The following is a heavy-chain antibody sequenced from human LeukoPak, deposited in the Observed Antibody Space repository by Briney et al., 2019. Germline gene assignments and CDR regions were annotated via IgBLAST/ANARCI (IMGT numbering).Heavy chain of an antibody. Sequence: GGSLRLSCAASGFTFSSYSMNWVRQAPGKGLEWVSSISSSSSYIYYADSVKGRFTISRDNAKNSLYLQMNSLRAEDTAVYYCAREPVGVAGTSDYWGQGTLVTVSS. V-gene: IGHV3-21*01. CDR3: AREPVGVAGTSDY. CDR2: ISSSSSYI. J-gene: IGHJ4*02. D-gene: IGHD6-19*01. CDR1: GFTFSSYS.